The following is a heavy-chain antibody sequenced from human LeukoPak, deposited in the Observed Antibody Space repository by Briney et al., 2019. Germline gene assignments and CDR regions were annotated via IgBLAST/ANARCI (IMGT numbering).Heavy chain of an antibody. Sequence: GGSLRLSCAASGFTFDDYAMHWVRQAPGKGLEWVSLISWDGGGTYYADTVKGRFTISRDNSKNTLYLQMNSLRAEDTAVYYCAREGRDGYTVRYYYYYMDVWGKGTTVTVSS. CDR2: ISWDGGGT. CDR1: GFTFDDYA. D-gene: IGHD5-24*01. V-gene: IGHV3-43D*03. CDR3: AREGRDGYTVRYYYYYMDV. J-gene: IGHJ6*03.